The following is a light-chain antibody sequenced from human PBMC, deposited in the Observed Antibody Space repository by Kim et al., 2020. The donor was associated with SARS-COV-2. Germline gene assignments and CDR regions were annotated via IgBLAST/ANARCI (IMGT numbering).Light chain of an antibody. CDR3: QVWDSSSDHWV. J-gene: IGLJ3*02. Sequence: APGKTARLTCEGNNIGSKSVHWYQQKPGQAPVLVIYYDSDRPSGIPERFSGSNSGNTATLTISRVEAGDEADYYCQVWDSSSDHWVFGGGTQLTVL. CDR2: YDS. CDR1: NIGSKS. V-gene: IGLV3-21*04.